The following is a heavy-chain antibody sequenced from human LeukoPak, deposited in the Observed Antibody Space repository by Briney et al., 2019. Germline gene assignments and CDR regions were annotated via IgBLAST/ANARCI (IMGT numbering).Heavy chain of an antibody. J-gene: IGHJ4*02. CDR2: ISYSWTT. D-gene: IGHD6-13*01. CDR3: ARHVSLGAAAGTGY. CDR1: GGSISSSGYY. V-gene: IGHV4-39*01. Sequence: SETLSLTCTVSGGSISSSGYYGGWIRQPPGKGLEWIASISYSWTTYYNPSLKSRVTMSVDTSKNQFSLKLSSVTAADTAVYYCARHVSLGAAAGTGYWGQGTLVTVSS.